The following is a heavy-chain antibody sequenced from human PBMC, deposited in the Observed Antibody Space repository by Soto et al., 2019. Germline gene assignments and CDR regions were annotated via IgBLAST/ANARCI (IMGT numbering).Heavy chain of an antibody. CDR3: ARLRYDILTGYCLDY. CDR2: IYHSGST. V-gene: IGHV4-4*02. CDR1: GGSIGSSNG. Sequence: SETLSLTCAVSGGSIGSSNGWSWVRQPPGKGLEWIGEIYHSGSTNYNPSLKSRVTISVDTSKNQFSLKLSSVTAADTAVYYCARLRYDILTGYCLDYWGQGTLVTVSS. D-gene: IGHD3-9*01. J-gene: IGHJ4*02.